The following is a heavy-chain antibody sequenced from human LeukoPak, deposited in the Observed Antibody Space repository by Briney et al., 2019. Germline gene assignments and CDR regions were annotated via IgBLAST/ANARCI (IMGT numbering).Heavy chain of an antibody. V-gene: IGHV1-69*13. D-gene: IGHD2-15*01. J-gene: IGHJ4*02. CDR1: GDTFSSYA. Sequence: SVKVSCKASGDTFSSYAISWVRQAPGQGLEWMGGIIPIFGTANYAQKFQGRVTITADESTSTAYMELSSLRSEDTAVYYCAACSGGSCYIVYWGQGTLVTVSS. CDR3: AACSGGSCYIVY. CDR2: IIPIFGTA.